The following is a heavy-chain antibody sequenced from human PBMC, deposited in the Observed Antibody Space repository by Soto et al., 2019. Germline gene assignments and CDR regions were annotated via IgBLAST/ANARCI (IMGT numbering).Heavy chain of an antibody. CDR2: INAHSGGT. CDR1: GFSFTGYY. J-gene: IGHJ5*02. Sequence: VKVSCKASGFSFTGYYIHWLRQAPGQGLEWMGWINAHSGGTEYAQKFQGRVTLTRDTSIATAYLTLTSLASDDTALYYCAKDLTRQLAYWLDPWGQGTQVTVSS. V-gene: IGHV1-2*02. CDR3: AKDLTRQLAYWLDP. D-gene: IGHD6-6*01.